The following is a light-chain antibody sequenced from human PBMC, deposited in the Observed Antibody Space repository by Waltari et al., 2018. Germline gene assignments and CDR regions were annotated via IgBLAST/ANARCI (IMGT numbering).Light chain of an antibody. Sequence: IVLTQSPGTLSLSPGERATLSCRASQSISSIYLAWYQQKPGQAPRLLLYGSSSRATGIQDRFSGSGSGTDFTLTISRLEPEDFAVYYCQRYGDSPKYTFGQGTKLEIK. CDR2: GSS. CDR3: QRYGDSPKYT. CDR1: QSISSIY. V-gene: IGKV3-20*01. J-gene: IGKJ2*01.